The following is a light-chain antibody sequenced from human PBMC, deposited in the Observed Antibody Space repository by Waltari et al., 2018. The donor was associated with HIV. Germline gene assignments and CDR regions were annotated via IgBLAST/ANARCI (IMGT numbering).Light chain of an antibody. Sequence: QSALTQPPSASGSPGQSVTISCTGTGNDVGGYNYVSWYQLHPGRAPKLLIYDVTKRPSGVPDRFSGSKSGNTASLTVSALQGDDEADYYCSSYAGSAVVFGGGTKLTVL. J-gene: IGLJ2*01. CDR1: GNDVGGYNY. CDR3: SSYAGSAVV. CDR2: DVT. V-gene: IGLV2-8*01.